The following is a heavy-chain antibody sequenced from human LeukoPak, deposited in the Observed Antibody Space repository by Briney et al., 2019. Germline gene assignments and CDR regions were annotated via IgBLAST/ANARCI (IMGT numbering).Heavy chain of an antibody. CDR3: ARGGYYYGSGSYPTYGMDV. CDR2: IIPIFGTA. Sequence: ASVKVSCKASGGTFSSYAISWVRQAPGQGLEWMGGIIPIFGTANYAQKFQGRVTITADESTSTAYMELRSLRSEDRAVYYCARGGYYYGSGSYPTYGMDVWGQGTTVTVSS. V-gene: IGHV1-69*13. D-gene: IGHD3-10*01. J-gene: IGHJ6*02. CDR1: GGTFSSYA.